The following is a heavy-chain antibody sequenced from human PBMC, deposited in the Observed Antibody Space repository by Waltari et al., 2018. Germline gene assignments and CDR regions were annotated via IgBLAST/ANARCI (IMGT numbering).Heavy chain of an antibody. V-gene: IGHV4-59*01. CDR1: GDSITNYY. CDR2: IAYSGST. J-gene: IGHJ4*02. CDR3: ARSYDFWSGYPLGY. Sequence: QVQLQESGPGLVTPSETLSLICSVPGDSITNYYWSWVRQPPGRGLEWIGYIAYSGSTRYNPSLKSRATISVDTSKKQFSLRLGSVTAADTAIYYCARSYDFWSGYPLGYWGQGTLVTVSS. D-gene: IGHD3-3*01.